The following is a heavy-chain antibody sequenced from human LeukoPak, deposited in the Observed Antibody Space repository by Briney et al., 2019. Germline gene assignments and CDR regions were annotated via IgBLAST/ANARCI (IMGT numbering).Heavy chain of an antibody. J-gene: IGHJ4*02. V-gene: IGHV4-39*01. CDR3: ARGAVAGTGRY. CDR1: GGSISSSSYY. Sequence: SETLSLTCTVSGGSISSSSYYWGWIRQPPGKGLEWIGSIYYSGSTYYNPSLKSRVTISVDTSKNQFSLQLSSVTAADTAVYYCARGAVAGTGRYWGQGTLVTVSS. D-gene: IGHD6-19*01. CDR2: IYYSGST.